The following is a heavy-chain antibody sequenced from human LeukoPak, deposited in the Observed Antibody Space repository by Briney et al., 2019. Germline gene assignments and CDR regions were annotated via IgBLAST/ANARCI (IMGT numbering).Heavy chain of an antibody. CDR2: IHYSGRT. CDR3: ARHDSRGGVNWFDP. V-gene: IGHV4-59*04. CDR1: GGSISSLY. J-gene: IGHJ5*02. Sequence: SETLSLTCSVSGGSISSLYWSWIRQPPGKGLEWIATIHYSGRTYYNPFLKSRLTISADTSKNQFSLRLSSVTAADTAVYYCARHDSRGGVNWFDPWGQGTLVTVSS. D-gene: IGHD3-22*01.